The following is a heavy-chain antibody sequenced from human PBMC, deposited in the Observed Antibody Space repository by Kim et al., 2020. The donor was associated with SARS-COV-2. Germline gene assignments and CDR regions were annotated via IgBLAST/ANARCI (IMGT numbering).Heavy chain of an antibody. V-gene: IGHV3-48*03. J-gene: IGHJ4*02. Sequence: YSAESVRVRFTISRDNDKNSLYLQMNSLRAEDTAVYYCARGPNYSPFDYWGQGTLVTVSS. D-gene: IGHD4-4*01. CDR3: ARGPNYSPFDY.